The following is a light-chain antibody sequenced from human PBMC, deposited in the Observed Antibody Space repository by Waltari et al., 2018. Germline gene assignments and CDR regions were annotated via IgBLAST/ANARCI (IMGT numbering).Light chain of an antibody. CDR3: SSYRSSSALVL. Sequence: QSALTQPASVSGSPGPSITISCTGTSGDVGGYNYVSWYQQHPGNAPKLKIYDVSNPPAGVADRCSGAKAANTAALTISGLQAEDGAYFCCSSYRSSSALVLFGGGTKLTVL. V-gene: IGLV2-14*03. J-gene: IGLJ2*01. CDR1: SGDVGGYNY. CDR2: DVS.